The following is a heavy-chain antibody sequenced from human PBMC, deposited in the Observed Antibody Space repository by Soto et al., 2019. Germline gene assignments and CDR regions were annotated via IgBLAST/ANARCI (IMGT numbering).Heavy chain of an antibody. V-gene: IGHV4-39*07. CDR3: ARGYNWKPHDS. CDR1: GGSISSSSYY. J-gene: IGHJ4*02. D-gene: IGHD1-20*01. Sequence: SETLSLTCTVSGGSISSSSYYWGWIRQPPGKGLEWIGSIYYSGSTYYNPSLKSRVTISVDTSKNQFSLKVSSVTAADTAVYYCARGYNWKPHDSWGQGTLVTVSS. CDR2: IYYSGST.